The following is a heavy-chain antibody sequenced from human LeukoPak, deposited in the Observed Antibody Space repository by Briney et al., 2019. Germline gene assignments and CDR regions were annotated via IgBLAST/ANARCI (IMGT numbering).Heavy chain of an antibody. J-gene: IGHJ4*02. D-gene: IGHD3-9*01. CDR2: INPNSGGT. V-gene: IGHV1-2*02. Sequence: GASVKISCKVSGYTLTELSMHWVRQAPGQGLEWMGWINPNSGGTNYAQKFQGRVTMTRDTSISTAYMELSRLRSDDTAVYYCARGPGSLWGDILTQFDYWGQGTLVTVSS. CDR1: GYTLTELS. CDR3: ARGPGSLWGDILTQFDY.